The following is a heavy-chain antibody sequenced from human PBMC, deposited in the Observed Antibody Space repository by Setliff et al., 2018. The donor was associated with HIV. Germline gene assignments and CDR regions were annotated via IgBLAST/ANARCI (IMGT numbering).Heavy chain of an antibody. D-gene: IGHD3-10*01. Sequence: ASVKVSCKPSGDTFSTYAISWVRQAPGQGLEWLGWINPNSGGTRYAQKFQGRVTMTRDTSISTAYMDLSSLRSDDTAVYFCARAESLGWFYNYMDVWGKGTTVTVSS. V-gene: IGHV1-2*02. CDR3: ARAESLGWFYNYMDV. J-gene: IGHJ6*03. CDR2: INPNSGGT. CDR1: GDTFSTYA.